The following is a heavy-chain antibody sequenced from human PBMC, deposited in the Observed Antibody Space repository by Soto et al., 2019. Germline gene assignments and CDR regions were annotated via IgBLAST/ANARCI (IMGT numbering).Heavy chain of an antibody. CDR1: GYTLTNYG. J-gene: IGHJ2*01. CDR3: ARAGYSSGWYHWYFDF. D-gene: IGHD6-19*01. CDR2: INAGNGNT. V-gene: IGHV1-3*01. Sequence: ASVKVSCKASGYTLTNYGIHWVRQAPGQRLEWMGWINAGNGNTKYSQKFQGRVIITRDTSASTAYMELSSLRSEDTAVFYCARAGYSSGWYHWYFDFWGRGTLVTVSS.